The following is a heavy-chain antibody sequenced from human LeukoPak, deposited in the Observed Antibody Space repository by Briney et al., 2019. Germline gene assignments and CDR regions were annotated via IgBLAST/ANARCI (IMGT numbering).Heavy chain of an antibody. J-gene: IGHJ4*02. Sequence: GASVKVSCKASGYTFTSHDINWVRQATGQAPEWMGWINPNSGDTGYAQKFQGRVTITRDTSISTAYMELSSLRSEDTALYYCTRHTSPTFDYWGQGTLVTVSS. CDR1: GYTFTSHD. D-gene: IGHD2-2*01. CDR2: INPNSGDT. CDR3: TRHTSPTFDY. V-gene: IGHV1-8*01.